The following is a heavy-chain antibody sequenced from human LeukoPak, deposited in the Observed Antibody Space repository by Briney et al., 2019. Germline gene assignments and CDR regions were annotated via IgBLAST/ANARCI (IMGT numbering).Heavy chain of an antibody. Sequence: SETLSLTCTVAGGSINNYYWSWIRQPAGKGLEWIGEINHSGSTNYNPSLKSRVTISVDTSKNQFSLKLSSVTAADTAVYYCARKGSSPYSSGWYRGSRAEYFQHWGQGTLVTVSS. CDR3: ARKGSSPYSSGWYRGSRAEYFQH. V-gene: IGHV4-34*01. CDR1: GGSINNYY. CDR2: INHSGST. J-gene: IGHJ1*01. D-gene: IGHD6-19*01.